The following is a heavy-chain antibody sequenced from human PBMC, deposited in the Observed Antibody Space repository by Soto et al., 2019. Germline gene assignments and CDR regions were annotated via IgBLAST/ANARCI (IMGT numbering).Heavy chain of an antibody. D-gene: IGHD3-22*01. CDR1: GFTFSSYW. Sequence: EVQLVESGGGLVQPGGSLRLSCAASGFTFSSYWMHWVHQAPGMGLVWVSRSNSDGSSTSYADSVKGRFTISRDNAKNTLYLQMNSLRADDTAVYYCARAIAYYGMDVWGQGTTVTVSS. CDR2: SNSDGSST. J-gene: IGHJ6*02. V-gene: IGHV3-74*01. CDR3: ARAIAYYGMDV.